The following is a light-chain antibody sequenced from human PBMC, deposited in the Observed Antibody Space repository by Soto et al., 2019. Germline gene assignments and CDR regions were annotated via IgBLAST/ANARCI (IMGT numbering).Light chain of an antibody. CDR1: SSDVGGYNY. CDR2: EVS. CDR3: NSYRTFRVAGDV. V-gene: IGLV2-14*01. Sequence: QSALTQPPSASGSPGQSVTISCTGTSSDVGGYNYVSWYQQHPGKAPKLMIYEVSNRTSGVSNRFSGSKSGNTASLTTSAVQAEEADDEACNSYRTFRVAGDVFGTGTKLTVL. J-gene: IGLJ1*01.